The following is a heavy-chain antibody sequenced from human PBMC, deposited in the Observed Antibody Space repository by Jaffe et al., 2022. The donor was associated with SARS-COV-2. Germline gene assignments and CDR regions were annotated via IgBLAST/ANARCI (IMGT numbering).Heavy chain of an antibody. CDR1: GFTFSDYR. CDR2: ISSSSSHI. J-gene: IGHJ6*03. CDR3: AREPYYDILTGYFQYYYMDV. D-gene: IGHD3-9*01. Sequence: EVQVVESGGGLVKPGGSLRLSCAASGFTFSDYRMTWVRRAPGKGLEWVSSISSSSSHIYYADSVRGRFTISRDNAKNSLYIQMNSLRAEDTAVYYCAREPYYDILTGYFQYYYMDVWGKGTTVTVSS. V-gene: IGHV3-21*01.